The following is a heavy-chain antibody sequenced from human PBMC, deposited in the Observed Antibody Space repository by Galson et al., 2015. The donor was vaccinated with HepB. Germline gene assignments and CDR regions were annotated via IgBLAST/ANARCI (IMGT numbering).Heavy chain of an antibody. V-gene: IGHV3-23*01. Sequence: SLRLSCAAPGFTSSSYAMSWVRQAPGKGLEWVSAISGSGGSTYYADSVKGRFTISRDNSKNTLYLQMNSLRAEDTAVYYCAKDIVVVVAATNFDYWGQGTLVTVSS. CDR1: GFTSSSYA. J-gene: IGHJ4*02. CDR3: AKDIVVVVAATNFDY. D-gene: IGHD2-15*01. CDR2: ISGSGGST.